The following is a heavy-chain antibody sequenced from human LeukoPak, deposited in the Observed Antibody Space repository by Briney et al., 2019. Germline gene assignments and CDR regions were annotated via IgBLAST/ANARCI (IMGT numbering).Heavy chain of an antibody. CDR3: AKTYYDILTGYPIFDY. Sequence: GGSLRLSCAASGFTFSSYAMSWVRQAPGKGLEWVSAISGSGGSTYYADSVKGRFTISRDNSKNTLYLQMNSLRAEDTAVYYCAKTYYDILTGYPIFDYWGRGTLVTVSS. CDR1: GFTFSSYA. V-gene: IGHV3-23*01. CDR2: ISGSGGST. D-gene: IGHD3-9*01. J-gene: IGHJ4*02.